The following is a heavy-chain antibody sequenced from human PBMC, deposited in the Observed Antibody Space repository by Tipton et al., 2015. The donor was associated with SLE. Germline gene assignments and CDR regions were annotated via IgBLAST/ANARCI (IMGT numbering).Heavy chain of an antibody. Sequence: TLSLTCTVSGGSISSGGYYWSWIRQHPGKGLEWIGYIYYSGSTYYNPSLKSRVTISVDTSKNQFSLKLSSVTAADTAVYYCARGFWSGYYGRMDVWVKGTTVTVSS. CDR1: GGSISSGGYY. D-gene: IGHD3-3*01. J-gene: IGHJ6*04. CDR2: IYYSGST. CDR3: ARGFWSGYYGRMDV. V-gene: IGHV4-31*03.